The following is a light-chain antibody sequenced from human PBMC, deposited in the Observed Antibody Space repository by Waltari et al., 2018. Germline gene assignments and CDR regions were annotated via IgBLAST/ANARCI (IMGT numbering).Light chain of an antibody. V-gene: IGKV4-1*01. Sequence: DIVMTQSPDSLAVSLGERATINCKSSQSVFWSPNNKNYVAWYHQKPGQPPKLLISWASTRESGVPDRFSGSGSGTDFTLTISSLQAEDVAFYYCQQYYSSSFTFGPGTKVDIK. J-gene: IGKJ3*01. CDR1: QSVFWSPNNKNY. CDR2: WAS. CDR3: QQYYSSSFT.